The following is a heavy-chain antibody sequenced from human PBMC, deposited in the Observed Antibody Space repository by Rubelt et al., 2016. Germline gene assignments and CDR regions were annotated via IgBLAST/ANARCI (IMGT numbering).Heavy chain of an antibody. V-gene: IGHV3-23*01. D-gene: IGHD6-13*01. Sequence: FKSGGGLVQPGGSLRVSCAASGFTFSRYAMNWVRQAPGKGLEWVAAISGSGGSTFYADSVKGRFTISRDNSKNTLYLQMNSLRAEDTGVYYCKSYSSTYYDYWGQGTLVTVSS. CDR3: KSYSSTYYDY. J-gene: IGHJ4*02. CDR1: GFTFSRYA. CDR2: ISGSGGST.